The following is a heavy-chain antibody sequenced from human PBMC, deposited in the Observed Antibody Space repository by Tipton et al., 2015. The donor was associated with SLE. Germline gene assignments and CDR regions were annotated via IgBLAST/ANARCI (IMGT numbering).Heavy chain of an antibody. Sequence: TLSLTCAVYGGSFSGYYWSWIRQPPGKGLEWIGEINHSGSTNYNPSLKGRVTISVDTSKNQFSLKLSSVTAADTAVYYCARASNWFDPWGQGTLVTVSS. CDR2: INHSGST. CDR1: GGSFSGYY. CDR3: ARASNWFDP. V-gene: IGHV4-34*01. J-gene: IGHJ5*02.